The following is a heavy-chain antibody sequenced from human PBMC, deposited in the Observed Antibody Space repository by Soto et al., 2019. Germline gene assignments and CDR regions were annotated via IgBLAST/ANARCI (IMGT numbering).Heavy chain of an antibody. Sequence: ASVKVSCKASGYTFTGYYMHWVRQAPGQGLEWMGWINPNSGGTNYAQKFQGRVTMTRDTSISTAYMELSRLRSDDTAVYYCASRGYSSSRGPSYYFDYWGQGTLVTVS. CDR2: INPNSGGT. D-gene: IGHD6-13*01. J-gene: IGHJ4*02. CDR1: GYTFTGYY. V-gene: IGHV1-2*02. CDR3: ASRGYSSSRGPSYYFDY.